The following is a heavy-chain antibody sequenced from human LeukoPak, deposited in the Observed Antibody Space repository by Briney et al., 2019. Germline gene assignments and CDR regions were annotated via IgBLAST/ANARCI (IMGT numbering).Heavy chain of an antibody. D-gene: IGHD3-9*01. J-gene: IGHJ4*02. Sequence: GGSLRLSCAASGFTFDDYTMHWVRQAPGKGLEWVSGISWNSGSIGYADSVKGRFTISRDNAKNSLYLQMNSLRAEDTAVYYCARDRYDILTGDLEYYFDYWGQGTLVTVSS. V-gene: IGHV3-9*01. CDR2: ISWNSGSI. CDR1: GFTFDDYT. CDR3: ARDRYDILTGDLEYYFDY.